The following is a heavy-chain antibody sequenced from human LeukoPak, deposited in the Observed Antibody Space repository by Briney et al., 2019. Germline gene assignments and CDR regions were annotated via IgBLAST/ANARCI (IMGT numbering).Heavy chain of an antibody. Sequence: GGSLRLSCTASGFTFRNYGMNWVRQAPGKGLEWVAGIWYDGSNKDYVDSVKGRFTISRDNSKNTLYLEMNSLTVEDTAVYYCASSQENYDILSGYYEEGYFDYWGQGTLVTVSS. CDR2: IWYDGSNK. D-gene: IGHD3-9*01. CDR1: GFTFRNYG. V-gene: IGHV3-33*01. J-gene: IGHJ4*02. CDR3: ASSQENYDILSGYYEEGYFDY.